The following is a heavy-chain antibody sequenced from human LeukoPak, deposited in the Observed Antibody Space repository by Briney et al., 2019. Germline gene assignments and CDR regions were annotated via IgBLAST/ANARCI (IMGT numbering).Heavy chain of an antibody. D-gene: IGHD3-9*01. CDR3: ARGPSKVLRYFDWSSDYFDY. Sequence: SETLSLTCAVSGYSISSGYYWGWIRQPPGKGLEWIGSIYHSGSTYYNPSLKSRVTISVDTSKNQFPLKLSSVTAADTAVYYCARGPSKVLRYFDWSSDYFDYWGQGTLVTVSS. V-gene: IGHV4-38-2*01. CDR2: IYHSGST. CDR1: GYSISSGYY. J-gene: IGHJ4*02.